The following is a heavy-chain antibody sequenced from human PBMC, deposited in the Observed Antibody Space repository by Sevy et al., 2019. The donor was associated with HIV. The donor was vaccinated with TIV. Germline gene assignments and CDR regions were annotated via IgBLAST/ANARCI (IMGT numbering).Heavy chain of an antibody. CDR1: GFTFSSYD. V-gene: IGHV3-48*03. CDR2: ISSSGSSI. J-gene: IGHJ5*02. Sequence: GGSLRLSCTASGFTFSSYDMNWVRQAPGKGLEWVSKISSSGSSIYYADSVKGRFTISRDNAKNSLNLQMNSLRAEDTAVYYCTRNGGAFDGFDPWGQGTLVTVSS. CDR3: TRNGGAFDGFDP. D-gene: IGHD3-10*01.